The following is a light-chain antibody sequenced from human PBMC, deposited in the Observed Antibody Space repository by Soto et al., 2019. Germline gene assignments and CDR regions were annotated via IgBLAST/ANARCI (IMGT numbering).Light chain of an antibody. CDR2: WAS. Sequence: DIVMTQSPDSLAVSLGERATINCKSSQSVLYSSNNKNYLAWYQQKPGQPPKLLIYWASTRESGVPDRFSGSGSGTDFTLTISSLQAEDVAVYYCQQYYSTPLFFCGGTKVEIK. V-gene: IGKV4-1*01. J-gene: IGKJ4*01. CDR1: QSVLYSSNNKNY. CDR3: QQYYSTPLF.